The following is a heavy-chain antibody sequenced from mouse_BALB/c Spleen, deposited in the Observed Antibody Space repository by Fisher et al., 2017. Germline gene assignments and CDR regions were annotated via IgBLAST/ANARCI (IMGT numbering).Heavy chain of an antibody. CDR3: ARHWGNYHHWYFDV. Sequence: RFTISRDNAKNNLYLQMSSLKSEDTAMYYCARHWGNYHHWYFDVWGAGTTVTVSS. V-gene: IGHV5-12-1*01. J-gene: IGHJ1*01. D-gene: IGHD2-1*01.